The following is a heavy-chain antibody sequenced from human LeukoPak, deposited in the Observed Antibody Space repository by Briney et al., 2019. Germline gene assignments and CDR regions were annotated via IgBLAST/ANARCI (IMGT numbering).Heavy chain of an antibody. Sequence: GGSLRLSCAASGFTFSSYAMTWVRQAPGKGLEWVSAISGGGGSTYYADSVKGRCTISRDNSKNTLYLQMNSLRAEDTAVYYCAKVSYYDFWSGYFHSFDYWGQGTLVTVSS. CDR2: ISGGGGST. CDR1: GFTFSSYA. CDR3: AKVSYYDFWSGYFHSFDY. V-gene: IGHV3-23*01. D-gene: IGHD3-3*01. J-gene: IGHJ4*02.